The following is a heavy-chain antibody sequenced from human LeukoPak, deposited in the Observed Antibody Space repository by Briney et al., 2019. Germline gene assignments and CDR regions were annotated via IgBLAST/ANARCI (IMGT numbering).Heavy chain of an antibody. CDR1: GGSFSGYY. V-gene: IGHV4-34*01. CDR3: ARGRRRTSITMIQTPAAAFDI. CDR2: INHSGST. J-gene: IGHJ3*02. Sequence: PSETPSLTCDVSGGSFSGYYWSWIRQPPGKGLEWIGEINHSGSTNYNPSLKSRVTISVDTSKNQFSLKLSSVTAADTAVYYCARGRRRTSITMIQTPAAAFDIWGQGTMVTVST. D-gene: IGHD3-22*01.